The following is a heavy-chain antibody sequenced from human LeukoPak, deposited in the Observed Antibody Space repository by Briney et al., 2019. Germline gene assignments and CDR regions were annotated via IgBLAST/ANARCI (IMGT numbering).Heavy chain of an antibody. CDR2: IYYSGST. D-gene: IGHD3-3*01. CDR3: ARHHTGVGGGYFDY. V-gene: IGHV4-61*08. Sequence: SQTLSLTCTVSGGSISSGGYYWSRIRQPPGKGLEWIGYIYYSGSTNYNPSLKSRVTISVDTSKNQFSLKLSSVTAADTAVYYCARHHTGVGGGYFDYWGQGTLVTVSS. CDR1: GGSISSGGYY. J-gene: IGHJ4*02.